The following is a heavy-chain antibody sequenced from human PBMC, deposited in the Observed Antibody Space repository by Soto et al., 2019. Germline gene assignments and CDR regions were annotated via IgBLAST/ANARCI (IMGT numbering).Heavy chain of an antibody. V-gene: IGHV3-9*01. Sequence: EVQLVESGGGLVQPGRSLRLSCAASGFTFDDYAMHWVRQAPGKGLEWVSGISWNSGSIGYADSVKGRFTISRDNAKNSLYLQMNSLRAEDTALYYCAKDISRRWNYLWRFDPWGQGTLFTVSS. D-gene: IGHD1-7*01. CDR2: ISWNSGSI. CDR1: GFTFDDYA. CDR3: AKDISRRWNYLWRFDP. J-gene: IGHJ5*02.